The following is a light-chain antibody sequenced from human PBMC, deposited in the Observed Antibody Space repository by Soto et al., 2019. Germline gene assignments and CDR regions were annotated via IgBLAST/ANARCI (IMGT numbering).Light chain of an antibody. V-gene: IGLV1-40*01. CDR1: SSNIGAGYD. CDR2: GNS. J-gene: IGLJ1*01. Sequence: QSVLTQPPSVSGAPGQRVTISCTGSSSNIGAGYDVHWYQQLPGTAPKLLIYGNSNRPSGVPDRFSGSKSGTSASLAITGLQAEDEAAYYCQSYDSSLRDYVFGTGTKLTVL. CDR3: QSYDSSLRDYV.